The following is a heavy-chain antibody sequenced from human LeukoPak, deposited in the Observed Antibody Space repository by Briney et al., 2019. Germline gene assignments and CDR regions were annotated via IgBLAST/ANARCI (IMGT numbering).Heavy chain of an antibody. V-gene: IGHV4-59*01. CDR2: IYYSGST. D-gene: IGHD2/OR15-2a*01. CDR1: GGSMSSYY. J-gene: IGHJ5*02. Sequence: SEALSLTCTVSGGSMSSYYWSWIRQSPGKGLEWIGYIYYSGSTNYNPSLKSRVTISVDTSKNQFSLKLSSVTAVDTAVYYCATQELNWFDPWGQGTLVTVSS. CDR3: ATQELNWFDP.